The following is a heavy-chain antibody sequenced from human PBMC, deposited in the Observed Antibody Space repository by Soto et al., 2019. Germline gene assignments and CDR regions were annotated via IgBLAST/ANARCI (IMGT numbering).Heavy chain of an antibody. CDR2: MNPNSGNT. Sequence: ASVKVSCKASGYTFTSYDINWVRQATGQGLEWMGWMNPNSGNTGYAQKFQGRVTMTRNTSASTAYMELSSLRSEDTAVYYCASRLDYISGLNYWGQGTPVTVSS. D-gene: IGHD6-19*01. J-gene: IGHJ4*02. CDR1: GYTFTSYD. CDR3: ASRLDYISGLNY. V-gene: IGHV1-8*01.